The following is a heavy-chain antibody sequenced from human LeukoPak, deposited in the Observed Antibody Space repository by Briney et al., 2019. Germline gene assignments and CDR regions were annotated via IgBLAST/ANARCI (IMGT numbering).Heavy chain of an antibody. CDR1: GFTFDDYA. D-gene: IGHD5-24*01. CDR3: AKGRDGYNL. CDR2: ISWNSGSI. J-gene: IGHJ4*02. Sequence: GGSLRLSCAASGFTFDDYAMHWVRQAPGKGLEWVSGISWNSGSIGYADSVKGRFTISRDNAKNSLYLQMNSLGAEDTALYYCAKGRDGYNLWGQGTLVTVSS. V-gene: IGHV3-9*01.